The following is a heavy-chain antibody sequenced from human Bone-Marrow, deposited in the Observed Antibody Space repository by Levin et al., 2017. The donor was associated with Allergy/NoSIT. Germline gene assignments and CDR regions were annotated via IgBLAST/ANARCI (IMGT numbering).Heavy chain of an antibody. CDR2: INPNSGGT. Sequence: ASVKVSCKASGYTFTGYYMHWVRQAPGQGLEWMGWINPNSGGTNYAQKFQGRVTMTRDTSISTAYMELSRLRSDDTAVYYCARVPYDFWSGYPIRNNWFDPWGQGTLVTVSS. CDR1: GYTFTGYY. D-gene: IGHD3-3*01. J-gene: IGHJ5*02. V-gene: IGHV1-2*02. CDR3: ARVPYDFWSGYPIRNNWFDP.